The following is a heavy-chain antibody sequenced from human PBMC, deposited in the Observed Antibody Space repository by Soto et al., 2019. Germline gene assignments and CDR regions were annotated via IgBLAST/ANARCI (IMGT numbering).Heavy chain of an antibody. D-gene: IGHD3-22*01. CDR3: ASAYYYDSSGYSPGGY. V-gene: IGHV3-7*01. CDR2: IKQDGSQK. J-gene: IGHJ4*02. CDR1: GLTFSSCW. Sequence: GGSLRLSCAASGLTFSSCWMSWVRQAPGKGLEWVANIKQDGSQKYYVDSVKGRFTISRDNAKNSLYLQMNSLRVEDTAVYYCASAYYYDSSGYSPGGYWGQGTLVTVSS.